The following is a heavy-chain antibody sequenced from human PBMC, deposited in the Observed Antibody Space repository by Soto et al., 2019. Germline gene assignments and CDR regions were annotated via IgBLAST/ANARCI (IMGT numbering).Heavy chain of an antibody. D-gene: IGHD2-15*01. CDR1: GFTVSSNY. Sequence: GGSLRLSCAASGFTVSSNYMSWVRQAPGKGLEWVSVIYSGGSTYYADSVKGRFTISRDNSKNTLYLQMNSLRAEDTAVYYCARGGGDCSGGSCYPSSFDYWGQGTLVTVSS. CDR2: IYSGGST. J-gene: IGHJ4*02. V-gene: IGHV3-53*01. CDR3: ARGGGDCSGGSCYPSSFDY.